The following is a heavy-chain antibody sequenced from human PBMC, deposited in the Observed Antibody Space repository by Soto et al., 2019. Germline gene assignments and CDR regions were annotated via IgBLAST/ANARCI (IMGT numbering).Heavy chain of an antibody. D-gene: IGHD3-22*01. J-gene: IGHJ4*02. V-gene: IGHV1-2*02. CDR3: ARNYYDSSDRDYLDY. CDR1: GYTFTSYY. CDR2: INPITGGT. Sequence: ASLKVSCKSSGYTFTSYYIHCVRQAPGQGLEWMGWINPITGGTNYAPKFQGRVTMTRDTSITTAYMELSRLRSDDTAVYYCARNYYDSSDRDYLDYWGQGTPVTVSS.